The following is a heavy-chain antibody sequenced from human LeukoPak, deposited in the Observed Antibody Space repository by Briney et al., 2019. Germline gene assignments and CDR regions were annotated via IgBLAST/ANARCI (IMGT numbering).Heavy chain of an antibody. Sequence: GGSLRLSCAASGFTFSSYSMNWVRQAPGKGLEWVSSISSSSSYIYYADSVKGRFTISGDNAKNSLYLQMNSLRAEDTAVYYCARAVEWDLHTYYYYYYMDVWGKGTTVTVSS. J-gene: IGHJ6*03. CDR3: ARAVEWDLHTYYYYYYMDV. CDR2: ISSSSSYI. CDR1: GFTFSSYS. D-gene: IGHD1-1*01. V-gene: IGHV3-21*01.